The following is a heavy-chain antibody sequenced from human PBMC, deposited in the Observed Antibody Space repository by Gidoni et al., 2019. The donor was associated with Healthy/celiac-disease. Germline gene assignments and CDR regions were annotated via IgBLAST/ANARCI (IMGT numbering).Heavy chain of an antibody. CDR1: GGTFKQNASSMCVPDNAA. CDR3: ARDYYDSSGRVGEHDAFDI. CDR2: IIPILGTA. J-gene: IGHJ3*02. D-gene: IGHD3-22*01. Sequence: QVQLVQSGAEVKKPGSSVKVSCKASGGTFKQNASSMCVPDNAAAIRVCAIPPGQGLELMGGIIPILGTANDAQKFQGRVTMTADESTSTAYMELSSLRSEYTAVDYCARDYYDSSGRVGEHDAFDIWGQVTMVTGSS. V-gene: IGHV1-69*01.